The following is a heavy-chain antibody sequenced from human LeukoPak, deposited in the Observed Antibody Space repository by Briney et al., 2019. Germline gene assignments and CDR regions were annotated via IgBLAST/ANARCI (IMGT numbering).Heavy chain of an antibody. Sequence: SETLSLTCTVSGGSISSSSYYWGWIRQPPGKGLEWIGSIYYSGSTYYNPSLKSRVTISVDTSKNQFSLKLSSVTAADTAVYYCAGLKTGRSSIYFDYWGQGTLVTVSS. CDR1: GGSISSSSYY. V-gene: IGHV4-39*01. CDR3: AGLKTGRSSIYFDY. D-gene: IGHD2-2*01. CDR2: IYYSGST. J-gene: IGHJ4*02.